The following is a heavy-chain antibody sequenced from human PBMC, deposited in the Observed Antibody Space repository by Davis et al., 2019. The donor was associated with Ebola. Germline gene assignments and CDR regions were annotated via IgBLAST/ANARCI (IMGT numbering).Heavy chain of an antibody. CDR2: IYYSGST. CDR3: ANTGKRGANWFDP. D-gene: IGHD1-14*01. CDR1: GGSISSYY. Sequence: PSETLSLTCTVSGGSISSYYWSWIRQPPGKGLEWIGYIYYSGSTNYNPSLKSRVTISVDTSKNQFSLKLSSVTAADTAVYYCANTGKRGANWFDPWGQGTLVTVSS. J-gene: IGHJ5*02. V-gene: IGHV4-59*08.